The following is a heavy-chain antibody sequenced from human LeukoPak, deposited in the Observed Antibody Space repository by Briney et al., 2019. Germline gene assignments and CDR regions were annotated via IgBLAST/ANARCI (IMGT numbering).Heavy chain of an antibody. CDR3: ARVEQLVQEIDY. CDR1: GGSTSIYY. V-gene: IGHV4-59*01. CDR2: IYYSGST. J-gene: IGHJ4*02. Sequence: SETLSLTCTVSGGSTSIYYWSWSRQPPGEGLEWGGYIYYSGSTNYNPSLKSRVTISVDTSKNQFSLKLSSVTAADTAVYYCARVEQLVQEIDYSGQGTLVTVSS. D-gene: IGHD6-13*01.